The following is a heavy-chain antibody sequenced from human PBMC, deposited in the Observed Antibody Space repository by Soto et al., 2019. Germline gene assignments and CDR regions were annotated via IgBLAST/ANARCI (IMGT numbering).Heavy chain of an antibody. CDR1: GFTFSSYW. D-gene: IGHD3-3*01. Sequence: GGSLRFSCAASGFTFSSYWLHWVRQAPGKALVWVSRINSDGNITSYADSVKGRFTISRDNAKNTLYLQMNSLRAEDTPRYACVTDTQVPRSLGGISPSTYCMAVWSQVTSVT. CDR2: INSDGNIT. J-gene: IGHJ6*02. CDR3: VTDTQVPRSLGGISPSTYCMAV. V-gene: IGHV3-74*01.